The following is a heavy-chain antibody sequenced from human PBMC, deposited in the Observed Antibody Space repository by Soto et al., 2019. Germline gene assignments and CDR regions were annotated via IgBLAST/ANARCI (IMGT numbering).Heavy chain of an antibody. D-gene: IGHD3-10*01. Sequence: ASVKVYCKSSGYSFIDHDSIWVRQAPGQGLEWLGWISPHKGQTNSAQKVRDRITMTTDTLTTTAYMELRSLRSDDTAVYYCARDFTVAWGVSLDHFDFWGQGTLVNVSS. CDR1: GYSFIDHD. CDR2: ISPHKGQT. V-gene: IGHV1-18*04. J-gene: IGHJ4*02. CDR3: ARDFTVAWGVSLDHFDF.